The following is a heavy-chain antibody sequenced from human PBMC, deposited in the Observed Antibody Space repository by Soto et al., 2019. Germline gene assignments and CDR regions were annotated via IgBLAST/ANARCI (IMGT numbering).Heavy chain of an antibody. CDR3: ARAAITIFGVVIDFHY. J-gene: IGHJ4*02. Sequence: GGSLRLCCAASGFTFSSYDMHWVRQATGKGLEWVSAIGTAGDTYYPGSVKGRFTISRENAKNSLYLQMNSLRAEDTAVYYCARAAITIFGVVIDFHYWGQGT. V-gene: IGHV3-13*01. CDR2: IGTAGDT. D-gene: IGHD3-3*01. CDR1: GFTFSSYD.